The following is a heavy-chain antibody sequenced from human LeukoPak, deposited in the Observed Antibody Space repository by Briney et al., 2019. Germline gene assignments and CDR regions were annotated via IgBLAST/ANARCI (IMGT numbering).Heavy chain of an antibody. V-gene: IGHV4-4*02. D-gene: IGHD1-14*01. CDR2: IYHDGNT. CDR1: GGSISSSPW. CDR3: VRDPHIENYFGTNTGLRDF. J-gene: IGHJ4*02. Sequence: SGTLSLTCAVSGGSISSSPWCSWVRRPPGKGREWIGTIYHDGNTDYNPSLKRRVTMSGDKARNKLALKLTSVTAADTAVYYCVRDPHIENYFGTNTGLRDFWGQGTLVTVSS.